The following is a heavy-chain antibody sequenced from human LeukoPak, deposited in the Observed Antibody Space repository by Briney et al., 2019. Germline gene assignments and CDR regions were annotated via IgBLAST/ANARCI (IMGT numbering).Heavy chain of an antibody. J-gene: IGHJ4*02. CDR2: LGTAGDT. CDR3: ARQSTPHGNFDY. V-gene: IGHV3-13*01. Sequence: PGRSLRLSCAASGFILSNYAMNWVRQPAGKGLEWVSALGTAGDTFYPGSVKGRFTISRDNAKKSLFLQMSSLRAEDTAIYYCARQSTPHGNFDYWGQGTLVTVSS. D-gene: IGHD5-24*01. CDR1: GFILSNYA.